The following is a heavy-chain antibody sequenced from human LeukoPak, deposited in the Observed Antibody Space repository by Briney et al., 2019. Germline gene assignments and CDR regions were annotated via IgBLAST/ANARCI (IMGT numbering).Heavy chain of an antibody. Sequence: SETLSLTCSVSGGSFSNNFWSWVRQPAGKGLEWIGRIYPSGNTNYNPSLKGRVTLSADTSKTQFSLNLSSVTAADTAVYYCAREDSGSYYNYYYFYMDVWGKGTTVTISS. J-gene: IGHJ6*03. CDR3: AREDSGSYYNYYYFYMDV. CDR2: IYPSGNT. D-gene: IGHD3-10*01. V-gene: IGHV4-4*07. CDR1: GGSFSNNF.